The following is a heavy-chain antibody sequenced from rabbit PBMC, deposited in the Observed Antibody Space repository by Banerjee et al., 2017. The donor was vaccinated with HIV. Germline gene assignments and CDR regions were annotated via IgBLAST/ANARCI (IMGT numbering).Heavy chain of an antibody. CDR2: IYTGSGST. D-gene: IGHD4-1*01. V-gene: IGHV1S40*01. Sequence: QSLEESGGDLVKPGTSLTLTCTTSGFSFSSGYDMCWVRQAPGKGLEWIGCIYTGSGSTYYASWAKGRFTISYTSSTTVTLQMTSLTVADTATYFCARDLAGVTGWNFGLWGPGTLVTVS. CDR1: GFSFSSGYD. CDR3: ARDLAGVTGWNFGL. J-gene: IGHJ4*01.